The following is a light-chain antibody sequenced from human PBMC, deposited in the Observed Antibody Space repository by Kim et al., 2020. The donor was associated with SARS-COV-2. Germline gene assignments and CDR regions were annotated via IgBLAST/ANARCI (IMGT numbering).Light chain of an antibody. V-gene: IGLV3-21*04. CDR1: DIASSS. J-gene: IGLJ3*02. CDR2: SDS. Sequence: SYELTQPPSVSLAPGKTATINCGGNDIASSSVHWYQQKPGQAPVLVIFSDSDRPSGIPERFSGSNSGNTATLTITRVEAGDEADYYCQVWDSSSDHVVFGGGTQLTVL. CDR3: QVWDSSSDHVV.